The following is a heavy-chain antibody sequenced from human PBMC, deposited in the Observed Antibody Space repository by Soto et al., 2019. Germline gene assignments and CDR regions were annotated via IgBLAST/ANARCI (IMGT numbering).Heavy chain of an antibody. CDR1: GFIFSSYG. CDR3: ARGGADFDY. D-gene: IGHD1-26*01. Sequence: QVQLVESGGGVVQPGRSLRLSCATSGFIFSSYGIHWLRQAPGKGLEWLAIISHDGNKKYYADSVKGRFTISRDNSKNTVYLQMDSLRVDDTAVYYCARGGADFDYWGQGTLVTVSS. V-gene: IGHV3-33*05. CDR2: ISHDGNKK. J-gene: IGHJ4*02.